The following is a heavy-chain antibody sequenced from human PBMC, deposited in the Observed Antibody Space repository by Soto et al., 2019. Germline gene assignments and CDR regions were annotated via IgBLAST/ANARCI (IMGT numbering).Heavy chain of an antibody. J-gene: IGHJ4*02. CDR3: AKDLVPPFPTPIDLGIAVAGSHGLDY. D-gene: IGHD6-19*01. Sequence: QVQLVESGGGVVQPGRSLRLSCAASGFTFSSYGMHWVRQAPGKGLEWVAVISYDGSNKYYADSVKGRFTISRDNSKNTLSLQMNSLRADDTAVYYCAKDLVPPFPTPIDLGIAVAGSHGLDYWGQGTLVTVSS. V-gene: IGHV3-30*18. CDR1: GFTFSSYG. CDR2: ISYDGSNK.